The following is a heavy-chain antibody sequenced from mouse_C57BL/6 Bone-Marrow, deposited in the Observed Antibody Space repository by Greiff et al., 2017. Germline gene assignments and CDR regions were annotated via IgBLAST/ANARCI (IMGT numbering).Heavy chain of an antibody. D-gene: IGHD1-1*01. CDR2: IYPRSGNT. V-gene: IGHV1-81*01. CDR1: GYTFTSYG. Sequence: QVQLQQSGAELARPGASVKLSCKASGYTFTSYGISWVKQRTGQGLEWIGEIYPRSGNTYYNEKFKGKATLTADKSSSTAYMELRSLTSEDSAVYFCARGHYYGSRSYFDVWGTGTTVTVSS. CDR3: ARGHYYGSRSYFDV. J-gene: IGHJ1*03.